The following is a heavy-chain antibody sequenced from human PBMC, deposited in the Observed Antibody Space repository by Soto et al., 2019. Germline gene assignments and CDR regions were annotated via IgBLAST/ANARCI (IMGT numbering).Heavy chain of an antibody. D-gene: IGHD6-19*01. CDR2: ISGSSSYI. V-gene: IGHV3-21*01. CDR3: ARDSSGWYYYYYYMDV. Sequence: EVQLVESGGGLVKPGGSLRLSCAASGFTFSSYSMNWVRQAPGKGLEWVSSISGSSSYIYYADSVKGRFTISRDNAKNSLYLQMNSLRAEDTAVYYCARDSSGWYYYYYYMDVWGKGTTVTVSS. CDR1: GFTFSSYS. J-gene: IGHJ6*03.